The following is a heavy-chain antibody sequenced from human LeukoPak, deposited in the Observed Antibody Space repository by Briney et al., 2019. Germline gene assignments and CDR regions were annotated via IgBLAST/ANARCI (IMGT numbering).Heavy chain of an antibody. Sequence: GGSLRLSCAASGFTFSSFFMHWVRQAPGKGLESVSAVSSNGDSTYYANSVKGRFTISRDNSKNTLYLQMNSLRAEDTAVYYCARENSSGWYNYGMDVWGKGTTVTVSS. CDR1: GFTFSSFF. CDR2: VSSNGDST. D-gene: IGHD6-19*01. CDR3: ARENSSGWYNYGMDV. V-gene: IGHV3-64*01. J-gene: IGHJ6*04.